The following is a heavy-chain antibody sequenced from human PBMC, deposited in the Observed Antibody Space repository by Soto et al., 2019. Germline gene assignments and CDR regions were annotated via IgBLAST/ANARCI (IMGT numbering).Heavy chain of an antibody. D-gene: IGHD6-19*01. Sequence: EGQLVESGGGLVQPGGSLKLSCAASGFTFGGSAMHWVRQASGKGLEWVGHIRSKTNSYATAYAESVKGRITISRDDSMNTEYLQMNSLKTEDTAVYFCTRQTDAVQWLVVPTDYNFDYWGQGTLVTVSS. CDR3: TRQTDAVQWLVVPTDYNFDY. J-gene: IGHJ4*02. CDR2: IRSKTNSYAT. V-gene: IGHV3-73*02. CDR1: GFTFGGSA.